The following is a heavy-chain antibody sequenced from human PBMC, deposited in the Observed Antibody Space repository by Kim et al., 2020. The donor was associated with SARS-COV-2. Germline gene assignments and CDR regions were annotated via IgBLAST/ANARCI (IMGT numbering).Heavy chain of an antibody. D-gene: IGHD3-10*01. CDR1: GFTFSSYE. CDR3: ARVPLYYYGSGS. Sequence: GGSLRLSCAASGFTFSSYEMNWVRQAPGKGLEWVSYISSSGSTIYYADSVKGRFTISRDNAKNSLYLQMNSLRAEDTAVYYCARVPLYYYGSGSWGQGTLVTVSS. J-gene: IGHJ4*02. CDR2: ISSSGSTI. V-gene: IGHV3-48*03.